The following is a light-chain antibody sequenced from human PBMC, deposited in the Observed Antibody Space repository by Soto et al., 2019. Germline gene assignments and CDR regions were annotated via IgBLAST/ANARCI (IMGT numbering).Light chain of an antibody. Sequence: QSVMTQPPSVSAAPGQKVTISCSGSSSNIGGNSVSWYQQLPGTAPKLLIYDDNKRPSGIPDRFSGSKSGNTASLTISGLQAEDEADYYCVSFTTSRSYVFGTGTKLTVL. V-gene: IGLV1-51*01. CDR3: VSFTTSRSYV. CDR1: SSNIGGNS. CDR2: DDN. J-gene: IGLJ1*01.